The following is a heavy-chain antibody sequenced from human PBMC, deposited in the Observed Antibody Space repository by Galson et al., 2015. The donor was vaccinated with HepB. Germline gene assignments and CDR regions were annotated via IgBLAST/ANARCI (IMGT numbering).Heavy chain of an antibody. CDR2: IDPSDSYT. J-gene: IGHJ6*02. CDR1: GSSFTSYW. Sequence: QSGAEVTKPGESLRISCTGSGSSFTSYWISWVRQMPGKGLEWMGRIDPSDSYTNYSPSSQGHVTISADKSISTAYLQWSSLKASDTAMYYCASFQGSSGWSSSEKKRTTTPYGMDVWGQGTTVTVSS. CDR3: ASFQGSSGWSSSEKKRTTTPYGMDV. V-gene: IGHV5-10-1*01. D-gene: IGHD6-19*01.